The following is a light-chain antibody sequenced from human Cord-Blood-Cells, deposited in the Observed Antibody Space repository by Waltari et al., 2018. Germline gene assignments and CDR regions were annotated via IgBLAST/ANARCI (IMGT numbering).Light chain of an antibody. Sequence: QSVLTQPPSVSGARGQRGTVCCTGSGSNSGAGCDVHWYQQLPGTAPKLPIYGNSNRPSGVPDRFSGSKSGTSASLAITGLQAEDEADYYCQSYDSSLSGVVFGGGTKLTVL. CDR1: GSNSGAGCD. J-gene: IGLJ2*01. CDR2: GNS. CDR3: QSYDSSLSGVV. V-gene: IGLV1-40*01.